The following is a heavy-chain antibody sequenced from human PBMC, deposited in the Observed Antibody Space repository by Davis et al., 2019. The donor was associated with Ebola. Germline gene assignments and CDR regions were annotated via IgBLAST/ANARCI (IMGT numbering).Heavy chain of an antibody. CDR3: ARATLGPDY. J-gene: IGHJ4*02. CDR1: GFTSSSYW. Sequence: GESLKISCATSGFTSSSYWMTWVRQAPGRGLEWVANIKQDGSETYYGDSVKGRFTISRDNAKNALYLQMNSLRAEDTAVYYCARATLGPDYWGQGTLVTVSS. D-gene: IGHD3-16*01. V-gene: IGHV3-7*01. CDR2: IKQDGSET.